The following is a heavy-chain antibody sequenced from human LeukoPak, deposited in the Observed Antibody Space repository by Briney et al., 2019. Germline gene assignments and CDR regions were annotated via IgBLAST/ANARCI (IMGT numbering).Heavy chain of an antibody. J-gene: IGHJ3*02. Sequence: GSLRLSCAASGFTFSSNAMSWVRQAPGKGLEWVSGISGSGDSTYYADSVKGRFTISRDNAKNSLYLQMNSLRAEDTAVYYCARDLRALDAFDIWGQGTMVTVSS. CDR3: ARDLRALDAFDI. CDR2: ISGSGDST. V-gene: IGHV3-23*01. CDR1: GFTFSSNA.